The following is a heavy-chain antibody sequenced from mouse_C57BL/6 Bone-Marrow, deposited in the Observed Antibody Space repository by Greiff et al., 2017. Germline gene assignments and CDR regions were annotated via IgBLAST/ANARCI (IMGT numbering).Heavy chain of an antibody. Sequence: QVQLQQSGAELVKPGASVKMSCKASGYTFTSYWITWVKQRPGQGLEWIGDIYPGSGSTNYNGKFKSKATLTVDTSSSTAYMQLSSLTSEDSAVYYCARPYYSNYWYFDVWGTGTTVTVSS. CDR2: IYPGSGST. CDR3: ARPYYSNYWYFDV. D-gene: IGHD2-5*01. V-gene: IGHV1-55*01. J-gene: IGHJ1*03. CDR1: GYTFTSYW.